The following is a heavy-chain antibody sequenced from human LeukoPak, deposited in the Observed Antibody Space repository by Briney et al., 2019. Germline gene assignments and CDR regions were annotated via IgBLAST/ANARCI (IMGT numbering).Heavy chain of an antibody. D-gene: IGHD2-2*01. V-gene: IGHV4-34*01. Sequence: SSETLSLTCAVYGGSFSGYYWSWIRQPPGKGLEWIGEINHSGSTNYNPSLKSRVTISVDTSKNQFSLKLSSVTAADTAVYYCASGGYCGSTDCYPNWFDPWGQGTLVTVSS. CDR3: ASGGYCGSTDCYPNWFDP. J-gene: IGHJ5*02. CDR2: INHSGST. CDR1: GGSFSGYY.